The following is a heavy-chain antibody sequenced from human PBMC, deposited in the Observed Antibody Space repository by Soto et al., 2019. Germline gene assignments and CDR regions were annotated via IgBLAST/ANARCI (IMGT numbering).Heavy chain of an antibody. CDR3: ATVDNYYGSVF. CDR1: GSTFSNYG. D-gene: IGHD3-10*01. J-gene: IGHJ4*02. Sequence: QVQLVESGGGVVQPGTSLRLSCAASGSTFSNYGMHWVRQAPGKGLEWVAVVWYDGTTKFYPDSVKGRFTIPRDNSNNTLYLQMNSLRVEDTAVYYCATVDNYYGSVFWGQGTLVTVYS. V-gene: IGHV3-33*01. CDR2: VWYDGTTK.